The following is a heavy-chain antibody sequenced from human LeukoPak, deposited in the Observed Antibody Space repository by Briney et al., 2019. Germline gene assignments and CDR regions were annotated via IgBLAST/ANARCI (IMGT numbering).Heavy chain of an antibody. V-gene: IGHV3-30-3*01. CDR3: ARDLPWFDP. CDR1: GFTFSSYT. J-gene: IGHJ5*02. CDR2: ISYDGSNK. Sequence: GGSLRLSCAASGFTFSSYTMNWVRQAPGKGLEWVAVISYDGSNKYYADSVKGRFTISRGNSKNTLYLQMNSLRAEDTAVYYCARDLPWFDPWGQGTLVTVSS.